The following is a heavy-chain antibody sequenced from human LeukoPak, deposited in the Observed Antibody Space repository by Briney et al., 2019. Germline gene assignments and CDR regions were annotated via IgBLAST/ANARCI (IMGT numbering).Heavy chain of an antibody. CDR3: ARESCSSTSCYYYYGMDV. V-gene: IGHV1-69*04. CDR2: IIPILGIA. CDR1: GGTFSSYA. D-gene: IGHD2-2*01. J-gene: IGHJ6*02. Sequence: ASVKVSCKASGGTFSSYAISWVRQAPGQGLDWMGRIIPILGIANYAQKFQGRVTITADKSTSTAYMELSSLRSEDTAVYYCARESCSSTSCYYYYGMDVWGQGTTVTVSS.